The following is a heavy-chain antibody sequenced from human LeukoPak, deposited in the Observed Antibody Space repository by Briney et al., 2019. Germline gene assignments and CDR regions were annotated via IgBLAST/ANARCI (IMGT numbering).Heavy chain of an antibody. V-gene: IGHV1-69*13. CDR1: GGTFSSYA. D-gene: IGHD6-6*01. J-gene: IGHJ4*02. CDR3: ATHPQTSTVQYSRSDY. CDR2: IIPIFGTA. Sequence: ASVKVSCKASGGTFSSYAISWVRQAPGQGLEWMGGIIPIFGTANYAQKFQGRVTITADESTSTAYMELSSLRSEDTAVYYCATHPQTSTVQYSRSDYWGQGTLVTVSS.